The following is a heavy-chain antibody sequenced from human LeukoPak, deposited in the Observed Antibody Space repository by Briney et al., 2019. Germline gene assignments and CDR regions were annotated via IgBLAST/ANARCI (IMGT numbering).Heavy chain of an antibody. CDR3: AREYTPERGSAFDI. J-gene: IGHJ3*02. V-gene: IGHV1-69*05. D-gene: IGHD2-2*02. CDR2: IIPIFGTT. CDR1: GDTFSSYA. Sequence: SVKVSCKASGDTFSSYAITWVRQAPGQGLEWMGGIIPIFGTTNYAQKFQGRVTITTDESTSTAYMELSSLKSEDTAVYYCAREYTPERGSAFDIWGQGIMVTVSS.